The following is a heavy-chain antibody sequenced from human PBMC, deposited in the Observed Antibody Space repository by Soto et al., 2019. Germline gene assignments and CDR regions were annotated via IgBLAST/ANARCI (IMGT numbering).Heavy chain of an antibody. J-gene: IGHJ4*02. CDR1: GFTVSTYG. CDR2: ISRDGGTK. V-gene: IGHV3-30*03. D-gene: IGHD2-8*02. CDR3: TGEVASGY. Sequence: QVQLVESGGGVVQPGRSLRLSCAVSGFTVSTYGMHWVRQAPGKGLEWVAVISRDGGTKYYADSVKGRFTISRDNSRNTFVLEMTSLRSDDMAVYYCTGEVASGYWGQGTLVTVSS.